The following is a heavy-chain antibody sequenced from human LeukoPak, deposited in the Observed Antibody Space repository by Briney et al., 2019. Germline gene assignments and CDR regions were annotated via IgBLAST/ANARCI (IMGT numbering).Heavy chain of an antibody. CDR3: ARAPSEIGGYYPEYFRH. J-gene: IGHJ1*01. CDR2: IKSDGST. D-gene: IGHD3-22*01. Sequence: QSGGSLRLSCAASGFTFSSYWMHWVRQAPGKGLVWVSRIKSDGSTSYADSVKGRFTISRDNAKNTVSLKLTSLRAEDTGVYYCARAPSEIGGYYPEYFRHWGQGTLVIVSS. V-gene: IGHV3-74*01. CDR1: GFTFSSYW.